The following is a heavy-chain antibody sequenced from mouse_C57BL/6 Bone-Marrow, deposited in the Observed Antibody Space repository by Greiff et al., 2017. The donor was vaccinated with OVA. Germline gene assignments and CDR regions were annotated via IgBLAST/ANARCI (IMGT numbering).Heavy chain of an antibody. D-gene: IGHD1-1*01. CDR2: IYPGSGST. V-gene: IGHV1-55*01. Sequence: QVQLQQPGAELVKPGASVKMSCKASGYTFTSYWITWVKQRPGQGLEWIGDIYPGSGSTNYNEKFKSKATLTVDTSSSTAYMQLSSLTPEDSAVYYCARSIYYGSSSYYLDYWGEGTPLTVSS. J-gene: IGHJ2*01. CDR3: ARSIYYGSSSYYLDY. CDR1: GYTFTSYW.